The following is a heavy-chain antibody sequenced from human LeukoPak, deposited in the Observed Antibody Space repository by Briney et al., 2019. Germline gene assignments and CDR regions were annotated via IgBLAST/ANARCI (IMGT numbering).Heavy chain of an antibody. CDR3: TTVTPGSGSYYPHY. J-gene: IGHJ4*02. D-gene: IGHD3-10*01. CDR2: IRSKADGGTT. V-gene: IGHV3-49*03. CDR1: GFTFGDYA. Sequence: PGGSLRLSCTASGFTFGDYAMSWFRQAPGKGLEWVGFIRSKADGGTTDYAAPVKGRFTISRDDSKNTLYLQMNSLKTEDTAVYYCTTVTPGSGSYYPHYWGQGTLVTVSS.